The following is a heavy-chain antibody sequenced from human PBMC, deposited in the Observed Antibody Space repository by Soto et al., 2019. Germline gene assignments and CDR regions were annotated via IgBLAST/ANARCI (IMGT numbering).Heavy chain of an antibody. J-gene: IGHJ4*02. Sequence: QLVESGGGVVQPERSLKLSCTASNFVFSVYSLHWVRQAPGKGLEWVALISYAGGNKYYADSVKGRFTISRDNSKNTLYLQMTSLRREDTAAYYCASDKDQYDFWGGTLDSWGQGTLVTVSS. CDR2: ISYAGGNK. V-gene: IGHV3-30-3*01. CDR3: ASDKDQYDFWGGTLDS. D-gene: IGHD3-3*01. CDR1: NFVFSVYS.